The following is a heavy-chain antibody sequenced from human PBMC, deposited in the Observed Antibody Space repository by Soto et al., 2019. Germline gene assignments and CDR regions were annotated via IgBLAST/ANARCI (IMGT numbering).Heavy chain of an antibody. V-gene: IGHV1-69*01. CDR3: ARDRIAEAGIWAQMGFDY. Sequence: QVQLVQSGAEVKKPGSSVKDSCKASGGTFSSYAISWVRQAPGQGLEWMDGILPIFGTANYAKKFQGRVRITADESTITAYMELSSLRSENTAVYYCARDRIAEAGIWAQMGFDYWGQGTLVTVSS. J-gene: IGHJ4*02. D-gene: IGHD6-13*01. CDR1: GGTFSSYA. CDR2: ILPIFGTA.